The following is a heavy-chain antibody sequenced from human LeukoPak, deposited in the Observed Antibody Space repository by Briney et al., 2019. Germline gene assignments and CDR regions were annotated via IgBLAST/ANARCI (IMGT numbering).Heavy chain of an antibody. V-gene: IGHV3-9*03. D-gene: IGHD3-3*01. Sequence: GRSLRLSCAASGFTFDDYAMHWVRQAPGKGLEWVSGISWNSGSIGYADSVKGRITISRDNAKNSLYLQMNSLRAEDMALYYCAKDKSRFLEWLSFDYWGQGTLVTVSS. CDR1: GFTFDDYA. J-gene: IGHJ4*02. CDR3: AKDKSRFLEWLSFDY. CDR2: ISWNSGSI.